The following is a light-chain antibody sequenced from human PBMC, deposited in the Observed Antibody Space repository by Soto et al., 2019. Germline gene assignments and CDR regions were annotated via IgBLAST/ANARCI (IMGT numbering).Light chain of an antibody. V-gene: IGLV2-14*01. CDR2: EVS. CDR3: SSFSSITREV. Sequence: QSVLTQPASVSGSPGQSITISCTGTSSDVGGYSYVSWYQQHPGKTPKLMIYEVSNRPSRVSHRFSGSKSGNTASLTISGLQTEDEADYYCSSFSSITREVFGGGTKVTVL. J-gene: IGLJ2*01. CDR1: SSDVGGYSY.